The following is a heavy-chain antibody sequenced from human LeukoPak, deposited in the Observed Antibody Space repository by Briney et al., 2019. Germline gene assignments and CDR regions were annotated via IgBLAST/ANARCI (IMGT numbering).Heavy chain of an antibody. CDR2: IWYDGSNK. CDR3: ARDTGIVVVPAAPYYYYYGMDV. J-gene: IGHJ6*02. V-gene: IGHV3-33*01. CDR1: GFTFSSYG. D-gene: IGHD2-2*01. Sequence: GGSLRLSCAASGFTFSSYGMHWVRQAPGKGLEWVAVIWYDGSNKYYADSVKGRFTISRDNSKNTLCLQMNSLRAEDTAVYYCARDTGIVVVPAAPYYYYYGMDVWGQGTTVTVSS.